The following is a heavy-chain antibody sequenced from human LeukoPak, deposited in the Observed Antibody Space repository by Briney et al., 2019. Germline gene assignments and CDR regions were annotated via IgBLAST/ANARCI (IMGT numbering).Heavy chain of an antibody. D-gene: IGHD3-3*01. CDR3: AKAPARGWDSGYYAYFQH. CDR2: ISGSGTT. CDR1: GFTFSSYA. Sequence: GRSLRLSCAASGFTFSSYAMSWVRQAPGKGLEWVSVISGSGTTYYADSVRGRFIISRDNSKNTLYLQMNSLRAEDTAVYYCAKAPARGWDSGYYAYFQHWGQGTLVTVSS. V-gene: IGHV3-23*01. J-gene: IGHJ1*01.